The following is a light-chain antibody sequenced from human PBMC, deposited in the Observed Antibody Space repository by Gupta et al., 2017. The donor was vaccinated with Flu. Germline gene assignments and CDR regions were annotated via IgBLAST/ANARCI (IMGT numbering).Light chain of an antibody. CDR3: AAWDDSLSAVV. Sequence: QSALIQPPSASGTPGQRVSISCSGSNSNVENNYVSWYQQFPGAAPQLLIYRNTQRPSGVPDRFSGSKSGTSASLATSGLRAEDEADYYCAAWDDSLSAVVFGGGTKLTVL. V-gene: IGLV1-47*01. CDR1: NSNVENNY. J-gene: IGLJ2*01. CDR2: RNT.